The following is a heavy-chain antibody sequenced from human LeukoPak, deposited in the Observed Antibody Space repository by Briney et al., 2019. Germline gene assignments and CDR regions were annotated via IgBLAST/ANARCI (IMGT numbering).Heavy chain of an antibody. J-gene: IGHJ4*02. CDR2: IYPDDSDT. CDR1: GYSFRNYW. V-gene: IGHV5-51*01. D-gene: IGHD2-2*02. CDR3: AIGGDSTTSCYRCFNY. Sequence: GESLKISCKGSGYSFRNYWIGWVRQMPGKGLEWMGIIYPDDSDTRYSPSFQGQVTISADKSITTAYLQWSSLKAPDTAVYYCAIGGDSTTSCYRCFNYWGQGTLVTVSS.